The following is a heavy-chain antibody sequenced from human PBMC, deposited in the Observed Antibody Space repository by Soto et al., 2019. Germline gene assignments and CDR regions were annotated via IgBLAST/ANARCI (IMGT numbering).Heavy chain of an antibody. D-gene: IGHD2-15*01. V-gene: IGHV3-13*05. CDR1: VFSVIDCD. J-gene: IGHJ6*02. CDR2: ICAARDP. CDR3: ARAYTGRLPRRADYYYALDV. Sequence: PGGARRLSCTSYVFSVIDCDMQWVRQAPGKCLEWVSTICAARDPYYTGSVKHRFTISRENARNSMFLQMNSVTVGDTAVYYCARAYTGRLPRRADYYYALDVWGQGTTVTVSS.